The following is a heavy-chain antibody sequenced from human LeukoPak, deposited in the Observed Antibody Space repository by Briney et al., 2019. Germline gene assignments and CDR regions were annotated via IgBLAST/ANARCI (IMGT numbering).Heavy chain of an antibody. V-gene: IGHV4-59*01. Sequence: SETLSLTCTVSGGSISSYYWSWILQPPGKGLEWIGYIYYSGSTNYNPSLKSRVTISVDTSKNQFSLKLSSVTAADTAVYYCARATTGEFDYWGQGTLVTVSS. J-gene: IGHJ4*02. D-gene: IGHD4-17*01. CDR3: ARATTGEFDY. CDR1: GGSISSYY. CDR2: IYYSGST.